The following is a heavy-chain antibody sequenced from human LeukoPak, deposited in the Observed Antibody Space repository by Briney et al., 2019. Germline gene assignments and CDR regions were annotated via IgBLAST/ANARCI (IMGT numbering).Heavy chain of an antibody. CDR1: GFTFSNYA. V-gene: IGHV3-23*01. J-gene: IGHJ4*02. CDR3: ASEITMIVVVPEVVY. Sequence: GGSLRLSCAASGFTFSNYAVSWVRQAPGKGLEWVSGISWNSGSIGYADSVKGRFTISRDNSKNTLYLQMNSLRAEDTAVYYCASEITMIVVVPEVVYWGQGTLVTVSS. D-gene: IGHD3-22*01. CDR2: ISWNSGSI.